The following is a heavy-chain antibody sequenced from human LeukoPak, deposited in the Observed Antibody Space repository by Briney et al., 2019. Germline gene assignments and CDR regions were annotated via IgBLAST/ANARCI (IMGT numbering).Heavy chain of an antibody. CDR1: GGSFSGYY. D-gene: IGHD3-10*01. Sequence: SETLSLTCAVYGGSFSGYYWSWIRQPPGKGLEWIGEINHSGSTNYNPSLKSRVTISVDTSKNQFSLKLSSVTAADTAVYYCARDRDEYYYGSGYYYYMDVWGKGTTVTVSS. CDR3: ARDRDEYYYGSGYYYYMDV. V-gene: IGHV4-34*01. J-gene: IGHJ6*03. CDR2: INHSGST.